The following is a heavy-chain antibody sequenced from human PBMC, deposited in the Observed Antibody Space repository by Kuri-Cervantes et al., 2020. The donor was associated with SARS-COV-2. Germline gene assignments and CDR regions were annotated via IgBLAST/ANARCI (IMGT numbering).Heavy chain of an antibody. Sequence: GGSLRLSCAASGFTFSSYWMSWVRQAPGKGLEWVANIKQDGSEKYYVDSVKGRFTISRDNAKNSLYLQMNSLRAEDTAVYYCASRPPPGELGELRVSGMWSDALDIWGQGTMVTVSS. D-gene: IGHD1-26*01. CDR2: IKQDGSEK. V-gene: IGHV3-7*01. CDR1: GFTFSSYW. J-gene: IGHJ3*02. CDR3: ASRPPPGELGELRVSGMWSDALDI.